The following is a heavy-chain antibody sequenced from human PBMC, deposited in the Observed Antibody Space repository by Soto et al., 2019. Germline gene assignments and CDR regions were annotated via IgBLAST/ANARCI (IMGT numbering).Heavy chain of an antibody. J-gene: IGHJ4*02. CDR1: VFTFSNYA. V-gene: IGHV3-20*04. CDR3: ARRGSELELRVY. CDR2: IGCNGYST. D-gene: IGHD1-7*01. Sequence: SGGSLRLSCAASVFTFSNYATKWVRQAPGKGLEWVAVIGCNGYSTGYADSGKGRFTISRDNAKNSLYLQMNSLRAEDTAVYYCARRGSELELRVYWGQGTLVTVSS.